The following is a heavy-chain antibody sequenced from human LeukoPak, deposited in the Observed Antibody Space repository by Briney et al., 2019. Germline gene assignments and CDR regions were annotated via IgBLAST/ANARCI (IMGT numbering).Heavy chain of an antibody. CDR3: AKTYSSSRAHHYYYYYMDA. CDR1: GFTVSSNY. CDR2: IYSGGST. D-gene: IGHD6-13*01. J-gene: IGHJ6*03. V-gene: IGHV3-66*01. Sequence: GGSLRLSCAASGFTVSSNYMSWVRQAPGKGLEWVSVIYSGGSTYYADSVKGRFTISRDNSKNTLYLQMNSLRAEDTAVYYCAKTYSSSRAHHYYYYYMDAWGKGTTVTISS.